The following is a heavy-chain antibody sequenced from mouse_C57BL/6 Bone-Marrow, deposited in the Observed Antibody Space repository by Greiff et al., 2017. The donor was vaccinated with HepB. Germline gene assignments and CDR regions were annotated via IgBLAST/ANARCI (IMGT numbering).Heavy chain of an antibody. CDR3: TTWGYSSGYGAY. CDR1: GFNIKDDY. CDR2: IDPENGDT. D-gene: IGHD3-2*02. V-gene: IGHV14-4*01. Sequence: VQLQQSGAELVRPGASVKLSCTASGFNIKDDYMHWVKQRPEQGLEWIGWIDPENGDTEYASKFQGKATITADTSSNTAYLQLSSLTSEDTAVYYCTTWGYSSGYGAYWCQGTLVTVSA. J-gene: IGHJ3*01.